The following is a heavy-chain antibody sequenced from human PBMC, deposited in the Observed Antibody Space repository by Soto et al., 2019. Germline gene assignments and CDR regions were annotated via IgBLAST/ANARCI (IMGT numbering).Heavy chain of an antibody. CDR1: GGSASSGSYY. Sequence: SETLSLTCTVSGGSASSGSYYWSWIRQPPGKGLEWIGYIYYSGSTNYNPSLKSRVTISVDTSKNQFSLKLSSVTAADTAVCYCARALVVPAAIPRMRFDPWGQGTLVTVSS. D-gene: IGHD2-2*02. CDR3: ARALVVPAAIPRMRFDP. V-gene: IGHV4-61*01. CDR2: IYYSGST. J-gene: IGHJ5*02.